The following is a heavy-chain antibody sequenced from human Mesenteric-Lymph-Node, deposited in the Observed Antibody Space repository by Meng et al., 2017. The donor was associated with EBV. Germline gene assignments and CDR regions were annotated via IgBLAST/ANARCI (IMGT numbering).Heavy chain of an antibody. D-gene: IGHD3-3*01. V-gene: IGHV4-34*02. CDR1: GGYFSGYH. CDR3: ARGRIFGVVID. Sequence: QVHRQQWGAALLKPSETRSLTCAAYGGYFSGYHWSWLRQPPGKGLEWIGEINHTGSTNYNPSLKSRVTISVDTSKNQFSLKVSSVTAADTAVYYCARGRIFGVVIDWGQGTLVTVSS. CDR2: INHTGST. J-gene: IGHJ4*02.